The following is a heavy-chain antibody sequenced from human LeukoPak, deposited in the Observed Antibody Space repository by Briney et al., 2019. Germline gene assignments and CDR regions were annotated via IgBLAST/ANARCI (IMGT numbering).Heavy chain of an antibody. J-gene: IGHJ4*02. CDR2: IRYDGSNK. V-gene: IGHV3-30*02. D-gene: IGHD3-10*01. CDR3: ARVPWFGELPYFDY. CDR1: GFTFSSYG. Sequence: GGSLRLSCAASGFTFSSYGMHWVRQAPGKGLEWVAFIRYDGSNKYYADSVKGRFTISRDNSKNTLYLQMNSLRAEDTAVYYCARVPWFGELPYFDYWGQGTLVTVSS.